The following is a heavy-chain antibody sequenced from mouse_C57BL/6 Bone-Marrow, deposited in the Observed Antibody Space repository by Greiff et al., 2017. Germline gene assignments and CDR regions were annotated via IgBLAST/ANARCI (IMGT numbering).Heavy chain of an antibody. CDR3: ARHKTGLYYYGSSYRYFDY. Sequence: QVQLQQSGAELVKPGASVKLSCKASGYTFTEYTIHWVKQRSGQGLEWIGWFYPGSGSIKYNEKFKDKATLTADKSSSTVYMELSSLTSEDSAGYSCARHKTGLYYYGSSYRYFDYWGQGTTLTVSS. V-gene: IGHV1-62-2*01. CDR2: FYPGSGSI. D-gene: IGHD1-1*01. CDR1: GYTFTEYT. J-gene: IGHJ2*01.